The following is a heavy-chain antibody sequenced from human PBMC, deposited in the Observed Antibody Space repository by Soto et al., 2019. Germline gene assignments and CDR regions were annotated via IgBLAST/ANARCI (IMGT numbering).Heavy chain of an antibody. J-gene: IGHJ6*02. Sequence: SETLSLTCTVSGGSISSYYWSWIRQPAGKGLEWIGRIYTSGSTNYNPSLKSRVTMSVDTSKNQFSLKLSSVTAADTAVYYCARDGIAAGGYYYYGMDVWGQGTTVTVSS. CDR2: IYTSGST. CDR1: GGSISSYY. V-gene: IGHV4-4*07. CDR3: ARDGIAAGGYYYYGMDV. D-gene: IGHD6-13*01.